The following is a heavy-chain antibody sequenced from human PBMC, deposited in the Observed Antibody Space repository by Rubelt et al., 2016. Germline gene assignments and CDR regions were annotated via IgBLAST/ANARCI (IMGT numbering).Heavy chain of an antibody. V-gene: IGHV4-34*01. D-gene: IGHD6-25*01. CDR1: GGSFSGYS. CDR2: IYYSGSN. J-gene: IGHJ4*02. CDR3: ARVRSSATMAPYYFDY. Sequence: QVQLQQWGAGLLKPSETLSLTCAVYGGSFSGYSWSWIRQPPGKGLEWIGRIYYSGSNYYNQSLKSRVTNTVDTPKNQVSLKLSSVTAADTAVYYCARVRSSATMAPYYFDYWGQGTLVTVSS.